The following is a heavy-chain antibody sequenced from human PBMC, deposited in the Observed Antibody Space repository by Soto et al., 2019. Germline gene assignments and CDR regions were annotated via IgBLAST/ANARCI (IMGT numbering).Heavy chain of an antibody. CDR2: INPKTAAT. D-gene: IGHD1-26*01. CDR1: GYSFSDYF. CDR3: ARIKWGLNYYNGMDV. Sequence: QAQLVQSGAEVKKSGASVKVSCKPSGYSFSDYFIQWVRQAPGQGLEWVAWINPKTAATNYAKKFQGRVSVTWDTPSTTPYMELTSLRPDDTAVYYCARIKWGLNYYNGMDVWGQGTTVIVSS. V-gene: IGHV1-2*02. J-gene: IGHJ6*02.